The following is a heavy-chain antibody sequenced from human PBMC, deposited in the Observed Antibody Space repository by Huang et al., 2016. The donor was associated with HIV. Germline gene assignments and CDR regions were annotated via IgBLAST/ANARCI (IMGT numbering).Heavy chain of an antibody. V-gene: IGHV1-2*02. J-gene: IGHJ4*02. D-gene: IGHD6-6*01. CDR1: GYTFTDSN. CDR2: INPKGGGT. CDR3: ARDWSFGSSTSPAD. Sequence: QVQLVQSGAEVKNPGASVRVSCKASGYTFTDSNIHWVRQAPGQGLEWMVWINPKGGGTIYSQRFQVMITMTRDTTISTVHMDLRRIQSDDTAVYFCARDWSFGSSTSPADWGQGTLVTVSS.